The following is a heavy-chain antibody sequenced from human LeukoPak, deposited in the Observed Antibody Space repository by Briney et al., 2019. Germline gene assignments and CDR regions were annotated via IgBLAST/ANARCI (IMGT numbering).Heavy chain of an antibody. D-gene: IGHD3-22*01. Sequence: ASVKVSCKASGYTFTSYYMHWVRQAPGQGLEWMGIINPSGGSTSYAQKFQGRVTMTRDTSTSTVYMELSSLRSEDTAVYYCARASAYYYDSSGYDNWFDPWGQGTLVTVSS. CDR2: INPSGGST. J-gene: IGHJ5*02. V-gene: IGHV1-46*01. CDR1: GYTFTSYY. CDR3: ARASAYYYDSSGYDNWFDP.